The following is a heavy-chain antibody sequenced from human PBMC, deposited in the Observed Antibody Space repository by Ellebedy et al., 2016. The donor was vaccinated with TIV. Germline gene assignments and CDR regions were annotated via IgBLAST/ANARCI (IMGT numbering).Heavy chain of an antibody. CDR1: GFTVSSYW. CDR3: ARGSGWIIDY. Sequence: GESLKISCTDSGFTVSSYWMQWVRQAPGKGLEWVANIKQDGSEEYYLDSVKGRFTISRDNAKKSLYLQMNSLRSEDTAVYYCARGSGWIIDYWGQGTLVTVSS. CDR2: IKQDGSEE. V-gene: IGHV3-7*04. J-gene: IGHJ4*02. D-gene: IGHD6-19*01.